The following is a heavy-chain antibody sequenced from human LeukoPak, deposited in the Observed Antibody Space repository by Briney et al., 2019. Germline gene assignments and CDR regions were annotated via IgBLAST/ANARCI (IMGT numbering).Heavy chain of an antibody. CDR2: ISYDGSNK. D-gene: IGHD1-26*01. V-gene: IGHV3-30*18. Sequence: GGSLRLSCAASGSTFSSYGMHWVRQAPGKGLEWVAVISYDGSNKYYADSVKGRFTISRDNSKNTLYLQMNSLRAEDTAVYYCAKESGSYLDYWGQGTLVTVSS. CDR3: AKESGSYLDY. J-gene: IGHJ4*02. CDR1: GSTFSSYG.